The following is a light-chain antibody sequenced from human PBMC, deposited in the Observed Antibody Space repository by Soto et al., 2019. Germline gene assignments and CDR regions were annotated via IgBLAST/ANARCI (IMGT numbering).Light chain of an antibody. CDR3: QQYYSYPWT. CDR1: QGISSY. CDR2: AAS. J-gene: IGKJ1*01. V-gene: IGKV1-8*01. Sequence: AIRMTQSPSSFSASTGDRVTITCRASQGISSYLAWYQQKPGKAPKLLIYAASTLQSGVPSRFSGSGSGTDFTLTISCLQSEDFANYYCQQYYSYPWTFGQGTKVDIK.